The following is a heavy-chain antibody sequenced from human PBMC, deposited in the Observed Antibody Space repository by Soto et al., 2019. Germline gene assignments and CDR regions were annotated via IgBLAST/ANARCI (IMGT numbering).Heavy chain of an antibody. D-gene: IGHD4-17*01. V-gene: IGHV1-69*08. CDR1: GGTFSNYT. Sequence: QVQLVQSGAEVKKPGSSVKVSCKASGGTFSNYTITWVRQAPGQGLEWMGRIIPILDIANYANKFQGRVTITADKSTSTAYMELSSLRSEDTAVYYCARDVGLGPVTVSTHVDYWGQGTLVIVSS. CDR3: ARDVGLGPVTVSTHVDY. J-gene: IGHJ4*02. CDR2: IIPILDIA.